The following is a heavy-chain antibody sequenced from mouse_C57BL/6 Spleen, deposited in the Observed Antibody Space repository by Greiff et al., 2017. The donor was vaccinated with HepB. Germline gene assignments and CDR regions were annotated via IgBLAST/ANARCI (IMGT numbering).Heavy chain of an antibody. CDR1: GFTFSSYG. D-gene: IGHD1-1*01. Sequence: EVTLVESGGDLVKPGGSLKLSCAASGFTFSSYGMSWVRQTPDKRLEWVATISSGGSYTYYPDSVKGRFTISRDNAKNTLYLKMRSLKSEDTAMYYCEREEYYVRFGCWGQGTTLTVAS. CDR3: EREEYYVRFGC. CDR2: ISSGGSYT. J-gene: IGHJ2*01. V-gene: IGHV5-6*01.